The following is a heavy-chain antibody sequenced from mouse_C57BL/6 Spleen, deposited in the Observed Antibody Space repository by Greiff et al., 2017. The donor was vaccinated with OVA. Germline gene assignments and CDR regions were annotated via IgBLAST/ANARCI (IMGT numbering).Heavy chain of an antibody. CDR2: ISGGGGNT. J-gene: IGHJ2*01. Sequence: EVQVVESGGGLVKPGGSLKLSCAASGFTFSSYTMSWVRQTPEKRLEWVATISGGGGNTYYPDSVKGRFTISRDNAKNTLYLQMSSLRSEDTALYYCARQAIRYFDYWGQGTTLTVSS. CDR3: ARQAIRYFDY. V-gene: IGHV5-9*01. D-gene: IGHD1-2*01. CDR1: GFTFSSYT.